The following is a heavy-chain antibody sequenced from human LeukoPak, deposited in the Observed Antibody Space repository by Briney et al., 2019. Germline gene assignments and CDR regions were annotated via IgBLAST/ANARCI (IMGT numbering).Heavy chain of an antibody. D-gene: IGHD2-2*01. CDR2: IYYSGST. Sequence: SETLSLTCTVSGGSISSSSYYWGWIRQPPGKGLEWIGSIYYSGSTYYNPSLKSRVTISVDTSKNQFSLKLSSVTAADTAVYYCARPNPHCSSTSCHPGEGYYYYYMDVWGKGTTVTVSS. J-gene: IGHJ6*03. CDR3: ARPNPHCSSTSCHPGEGYYYYYMDV. V-gene: IGHV4-39*01. CDR1: GGSISSSSYY.